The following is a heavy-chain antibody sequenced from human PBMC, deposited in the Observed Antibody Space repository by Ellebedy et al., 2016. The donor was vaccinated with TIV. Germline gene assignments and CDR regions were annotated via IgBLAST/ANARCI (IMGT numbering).Heavy chain of an antibody. D-gene: IGHD5-18*01. CDR1: GGSISSSSYY. V-gene: IGHV4-39*07. CDR3: AKDPRRDTAMVLWFNP. Sequence: SETLSLXXTVSGGSISSSSYYWGWIRQPPGKGLEWIGSIYYSESTYYNPSLKSRVTISVDTSKNQFSLKLSSVTAADTAVYYCAKDPRRDTAMVLWFNPWGQGTLVTVSS. J-gene: IGHJ5*02. CDR2: IYYSEST.